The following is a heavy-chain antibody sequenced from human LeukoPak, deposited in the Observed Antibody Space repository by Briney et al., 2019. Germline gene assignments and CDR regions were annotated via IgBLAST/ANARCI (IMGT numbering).Heavy chain of an antibody. D-gene: IGHD2-15*01. V-gene: IGHV1-18*01. CDR2: ISVYNGNT. J-gene: IGHJ6*02. CDR1: GYTFSSYG. CDR3: ARDQGSGDYYYYGMDV. Sequence: ASVKVSCKASGYTFSSYGISWVRQAPGQGLEWMGWISVYNGNTNYAQKLQGRVTMTTDTSTSTAYMELRSLRSDDTAVYYCARDQGSGDYYYYGMDVWGQGTTVTVSS.